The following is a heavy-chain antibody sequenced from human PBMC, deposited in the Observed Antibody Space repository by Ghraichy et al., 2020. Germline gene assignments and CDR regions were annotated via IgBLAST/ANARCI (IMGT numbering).Heavy chain of an antibody. Sequence: SETLSLTCNVSGGSIRSSYYYWGWIRQPPGMGLVGVGSMYYTGSSYYNPSLKGPVTISVDTAKIQVSLKLASVTAADAAEYDCVRGKQWLVSPAGDFEIWGQGTMATVSS. V-gene: IGHV4-39*01. CDR1: GGSIRSSYYY. CDR2: MYYTGSS. CDR3: VRGKQWLVSPAGDFEI. J-gene: IGHJ3*02. D-gene: IGHD6-19*01.